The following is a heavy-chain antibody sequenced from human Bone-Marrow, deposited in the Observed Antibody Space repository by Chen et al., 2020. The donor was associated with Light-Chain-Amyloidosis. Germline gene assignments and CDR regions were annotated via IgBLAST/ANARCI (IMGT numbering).Heavy chain of an antibody. Sequence: MHLVESGGGVVQPGKSLRLSCAASGFTFGTYSLTWGRQAPGKGLEWLSYISSNGNAIFYAASVRGRFTISRDNANSSLYLQMRNLRVEDTAVYYCARDSGESAADDFWGQGTLVTVSS. CDR3: ARDSGESAADDF. CDR2: ISSNGNAI. J-gene: IGHJ4*02. D-gene: IGHD6-13*01. V-gene: IGHV3-48*01. CDR1: GFTFGTYS.